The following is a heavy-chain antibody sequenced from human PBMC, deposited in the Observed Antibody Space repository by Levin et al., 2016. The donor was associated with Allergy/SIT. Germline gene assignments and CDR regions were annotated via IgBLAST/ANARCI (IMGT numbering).Heavy chain of an antibody. J-gene: IGHJ5*02. CDR2: ISAYNGNT. V-gene: IGHV1-18*01. Sequence: WVRQAPGQGLEWMGWISAYNGNTNYAQKLQGRVTMTTDTSTSTAYMELRSLRSDDTAVYYCARVLGATEEDWFDPWGQGTLVTSPQ. D-gene: IGHD1-26*01. CDR3: ARVLGATEEDWFDP.